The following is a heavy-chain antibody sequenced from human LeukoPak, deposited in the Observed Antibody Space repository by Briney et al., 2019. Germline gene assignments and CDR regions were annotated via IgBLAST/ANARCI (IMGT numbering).Heavy chain of an antibody. D-gene: IGHD2-2*01. Sequence: SSETLSLTCTVSGGSISSGDYYWSWIRQPPGKGLEWIGYIYYSGSTYYNPSLKSRVTISVDTSKNQFSLKLSSVTAADTAVYYCARAHEVVPAAILVKENWFDPWGQGTLVTVSS. J-gene: IGHJ5*02. CDR1: GGSISSGDYY. V-gene: IGHV4-30-4*01. CDR2: IYYSGST. CDR3: ARAHEVVPAAILVKENWFDP.